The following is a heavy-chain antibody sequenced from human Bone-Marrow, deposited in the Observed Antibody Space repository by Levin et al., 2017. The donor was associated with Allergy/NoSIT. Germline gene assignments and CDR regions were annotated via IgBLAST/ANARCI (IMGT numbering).Heavy chain of an antibody. V-gene: IGHV1-69*13. Sequence: ASVKVSCKASGGTFSSYAISWVRQAPGQGLEWMGGIIPIFGTANYAQKFQGRVTITADESTSTAYMELSSLRSEDTAVYYCAREPSMAGELWGWNWFDPWGQGTLVTVSS. CDR1: GGTFSSYA. D-gene: IGHD3-10*01. CDR3: AREPSMAGELWGWNWFDP. J-gene: IGHJ5*02. CDR2: IIPIFGTA.